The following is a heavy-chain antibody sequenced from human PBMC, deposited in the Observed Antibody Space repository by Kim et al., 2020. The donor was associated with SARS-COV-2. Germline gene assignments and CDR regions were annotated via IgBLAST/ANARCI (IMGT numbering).Heavy chain of an antibody. D-gene: IGHD3-3*01. CDR2: IYYSGST. CDR3: ARANHLFGFGIDY. Sequence: SETLSLTCTVSGGSISSGGYYWSWIRQHPGKGLEWIGYIYYSGSTYYNPSLKSRVTISVDTSKNQFSLKLSSVTAADTAVYYCARANHLFGFGIDYWGQGTLVTVSS. CDR1: GGSISSGGYY. V-gene: IGHV4-31*03. J-gene: IGHJ4*02.